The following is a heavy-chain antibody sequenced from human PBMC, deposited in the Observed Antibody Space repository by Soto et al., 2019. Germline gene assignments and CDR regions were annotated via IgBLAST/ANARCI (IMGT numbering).Heavy chain of an antibody. Sequence: TSETLSLTCAVYGGSFSGYYWSWIRQPPGKGLEWIGEINHSGSTNYNPSLKSRVTISVDTSKNQFSLKLSSVTAADTAVYYCARSPPRSLRFLEWLSRGYYGMDVWGQGTTVTVSS. CDR1: GGSFSGYY. D-gene: IGHD3-3*01. CDR2: INHSGST. V-gene: IGHV4-34*01. J-gene: IGHJ6*02. CDR3: ARSPPRSLRFLEWLSRGYYGMDV.